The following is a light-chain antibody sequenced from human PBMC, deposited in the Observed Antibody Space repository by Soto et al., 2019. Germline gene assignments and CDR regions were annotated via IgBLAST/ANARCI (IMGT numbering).Light chain of an antibody. Sequence: DFVMTQSPDSLAVSLGERATINCKSSQSLLSSSNNKNYLAWFQQKPGQPPKMVISWASTRVSGVPDRFSGSGSGSAFTLTTSSLQAADVAVYFCLPHSGAPLSFGGGTKVEIK. J-gene: IGKJ4*01. CDR3: LPHSGAPLS. CDR1: QSLLSSSNNKNY. CDR2: WAS. V-gene: IGKV4-1*01.